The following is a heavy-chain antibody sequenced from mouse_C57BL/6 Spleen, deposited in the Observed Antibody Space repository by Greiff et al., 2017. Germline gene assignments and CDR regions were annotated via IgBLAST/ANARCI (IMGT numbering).Heavy chain of an antibody. D-gene: IGHD2-12*01. V-gene: IGHV1-62-2*01. J-gene: IGHJ3*01. Sequence: QVQLQQSGAELVKPGASVKLSCKASGYTFTEYSIHWVKQRSGQGLEWIGWFYPGSGSTKYNEKFKDKATLTADKSSSTVYMEHSRLTSEDSAVYFGARHEDPAYYSDAWFAYWGQGTLVTVSA. CDR1: GYTFTEYS. CDR2: FYPGSGST. CDR3: ARHEDPAYYSDAWFAY.